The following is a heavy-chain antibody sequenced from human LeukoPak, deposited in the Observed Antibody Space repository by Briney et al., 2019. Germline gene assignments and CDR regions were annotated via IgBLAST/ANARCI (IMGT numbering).Heavy chain of an antibody. V-gene: IGHV3-13*04. J-gene: IGHJ3*02. CDR1: GFAFSSYD. Sequence: QPGGSLLLSCASSGFAFSSYDMHWVRQATGKGLEWVSAIGTAGDTYYPGSVKGRFTISRENAKNSLYLQMNSLRAGDTAVYYCARAYRGYYGSGSYYNDAFDIWGRGTMVTVSS. D-gene: IGHD3-10*01. CDR2: IGTAGDT. CDR3: ARAYRGYYGSGSYYNDAFDI.